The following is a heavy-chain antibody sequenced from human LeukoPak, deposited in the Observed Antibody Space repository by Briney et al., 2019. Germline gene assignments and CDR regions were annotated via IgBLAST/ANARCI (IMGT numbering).Heavy chain of an antibody. V-gene: IGHV3-30-3*01. D-gene: IGHD1-26*01. CDR3: AREYSGSYYYYFDY. J-gene: IGHJ4*02. CDR2: ISYDGSNK. CDR1: GFTFSSYA. Sequence: PGRSLRLSCAASGFTFSSYAMHWVRQAPGKGLEWVAVISYDGSNKYYADSVKGRFTISRDNSKNTLYLQMNSLRAEDTAVYYCAREYSGSYYYYFDYWGQGTLVTVSS.